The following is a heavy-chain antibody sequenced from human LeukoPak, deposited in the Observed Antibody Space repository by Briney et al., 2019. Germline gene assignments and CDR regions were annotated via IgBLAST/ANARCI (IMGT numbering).Heavy chain of an antibody. CDR3: ARHQEAAAASGYFDY. CDR1: GGTFSSDT. D-gene: IGHD6-13*01. V-gene: IGHV1-69*13. Sequence: SVKVSCKASGGTFSSDTISWVRQAPGQSFEWMGGFIPIFATTHFAQKFRDRVTFTADDSTGTAYMELSSLRSDDTAMYYCARHQEAAAASGYFDYWGQGTLVTVSS. J-gene: IGHJ4*02. CDR2: FIPIFATT.